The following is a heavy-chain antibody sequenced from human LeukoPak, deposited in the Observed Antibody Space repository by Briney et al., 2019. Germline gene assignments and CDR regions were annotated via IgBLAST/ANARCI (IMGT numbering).Heavy chain of an antibody. V-gene: IGHV3-23*01. CDR3: ARPLGGSSGYYQPFDY. CDR2: ISGSGGST. CDR1: GFTFSSYA. Sequence: GSLRLSCAASGFTFSSYAMSWVRQAPGKGLEWVSAISGSGGSTYYADSVKGRFTISRDNSKNTLYLQMNSLRAEDTAVYYCARPLGGSSGYYQPFDYWGQGTLVTVSS. D-gene: IGHD3-22*01. J-gene: IGHJ4*02.